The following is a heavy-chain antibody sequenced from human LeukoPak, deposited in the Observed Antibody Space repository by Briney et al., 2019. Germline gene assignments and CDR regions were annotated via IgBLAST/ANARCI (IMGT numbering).Heavy chain of an antibody. D-gene: IGHD3-3*01. Sequence: PGGSLRLSCAASGFTLSSYGMHWVSQAPGKGLEWVAVIWYDGSNKYYADSVKGRFTISRDNSKNTLYLQMNSLRAEDTAVYYCARAYYDFWSGYSYYFDYWGQGTLVTVSS. CDR2: IWYDGSNK. CDR1: GFTLSSYG. CDR3: ARAYYDFWSGYSYYFDY. V-gene: IGHV3-33*01. J-gene: IGHJ4*02.